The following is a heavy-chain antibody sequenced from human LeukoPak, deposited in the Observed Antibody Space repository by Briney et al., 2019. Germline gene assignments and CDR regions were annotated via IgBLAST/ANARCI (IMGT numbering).Heavy chain of an antibody. CDR2: INHSGST. D-gene: IGHD3-10*01. CDR1: GGSFSGYY. CDR3: AREKSMVRGQNNWFDP. Sequence: SETLSLTCAVYGGSFSGYYWSWIRQPPGKGLEWIGEINHSGSTNYNPSLKSRVTISVDTSKNQFSLKLSSVTAADTAVYYCAREKSMVRGQNNWFDPWGQGTLVTVSS. J-gene: IGHJ5*02. V-gene: IGHV4-34*01.